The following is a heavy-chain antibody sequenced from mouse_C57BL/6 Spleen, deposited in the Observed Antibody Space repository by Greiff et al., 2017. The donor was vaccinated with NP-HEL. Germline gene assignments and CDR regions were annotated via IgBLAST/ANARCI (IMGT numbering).Heavy chain of an antibody. Sequence: EVKLMESGGGLVKPGGSLKLSCAASGFTFSDYGMHWVRQAPEKGLEWVAYISSGSSTIYYADTVKGRFTISRDNAKNTLFLQMTSLRSEDTAMYYCARNYYDYDVAAYWGQGTLVTVSA. CDR1: GFTFSDYG. V-gene: IGHV5-17*01. CDR2: ISSGSSTI. CDR3: ARNYYDYDVAAY. D-gene: IGHD2-4*01. J-gene: IGHJ3*01.